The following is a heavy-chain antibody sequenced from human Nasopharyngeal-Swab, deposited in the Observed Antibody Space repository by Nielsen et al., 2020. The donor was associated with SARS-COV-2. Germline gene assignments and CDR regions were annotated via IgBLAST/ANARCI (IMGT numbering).Heavy chain of an antibody. CDR2: IYYSADT. CDR1: GDSISNYY. V-gene: IGHV4-59*08. CDR3: ARRYNSGWYGWFDP. Sequence: SETLSLTCTVSGDSISNYYWSWIRQPPGKGLEWLGYIYYSADTNYNPSFKSRVAISIDTSKNQFSLELSSVTAADTAIYYCARRYNSGWYGWFDPWGQGTPVTVSS. J-gene: IGHJ5*02. D-gene: IGHD6-19*01.